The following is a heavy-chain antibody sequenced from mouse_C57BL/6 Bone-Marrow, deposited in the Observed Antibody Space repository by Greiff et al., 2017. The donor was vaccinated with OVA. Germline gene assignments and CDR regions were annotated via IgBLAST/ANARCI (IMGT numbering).Heavy chain of an antibody. CDR1: GFSLTSYG. V-gene: IGHV2-2*01. D-gene: IGHD4-1*01. CDR2: IWSGGST. Sequence: VQLQESGPGLVQPSQSLSITCTVSGFSLTSYGVHWVRQSPGKGLEWLGVIWSGGSTDYNAAFISRLSISKDNSKSQVFFKMNSLQADDTAIYDGARNLERGLGRYFDYWGQGTTLTVSS. J-gene: IGHJ2*01. CDR3: ARNLERGLGRYFDY.